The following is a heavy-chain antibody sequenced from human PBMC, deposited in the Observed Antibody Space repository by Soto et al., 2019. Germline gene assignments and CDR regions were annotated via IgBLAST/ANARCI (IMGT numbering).Heavy chain of an antibody. J-gene: IGHJ4*01. V-gene: IGHV6-1*01. CDR2: TDYRSKWYY. CDR3: ARGEQYSGRIFHY. CDR1: GDSVSSNSAG. Sequence: QVQLQQSGPGLVKSSQTLSLTCAITGDSVSSNSAGWSWVRQSPSRGLEWLGRTDYRSKWYYEYAVTVRGRITINPDTSKNKYSMQLNSVAPEDTAVYFCARGEQYSGRIFHYWGQGPLVTVSS. D-gene: IGHD1-26*01.